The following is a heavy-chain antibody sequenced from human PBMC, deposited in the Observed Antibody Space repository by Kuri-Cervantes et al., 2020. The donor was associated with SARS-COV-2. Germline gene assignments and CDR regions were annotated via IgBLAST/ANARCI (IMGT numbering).Heavy chain of an antibody. CDR3: ARDEEGSSCSSFYYYYGMDV. Sequence: GESLKISCEASGFTFSSYAMSWVRQVPGKGLEWVANIKQDGSEKYYVDSVQGRFTISRDNAKNSLYLQMNSLRAEDTAVYYCARDEEGSSCSSFYYYYGMDVWGQGTTVTVSS. CDR2: IKQDGSEK. CDR1: GFTFSSYA. V-gene: IGHV3-7*03. D-gene: IGHD6-13*01. J-gene: IGHJ6*02.